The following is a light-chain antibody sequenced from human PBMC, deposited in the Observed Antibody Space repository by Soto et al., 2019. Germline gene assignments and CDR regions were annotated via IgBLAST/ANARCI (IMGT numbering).Light chain of an antibody. J-gene: IGKJ2*01. CDR1: QSVSSY. CDR3: QQRSNWPPYT. V-gene: IGKV3-11*01. CDR2: DAS. Sequence: EIVLTQSPATLSLPPGERATLSCRASQSVSSYLAWYQQKPGQAPRLLIYDASNRATGIPARFSGSGYETDFTLTISSLEPEDFAVYYCQQRSNWPPYTFGQGTKLEIK.